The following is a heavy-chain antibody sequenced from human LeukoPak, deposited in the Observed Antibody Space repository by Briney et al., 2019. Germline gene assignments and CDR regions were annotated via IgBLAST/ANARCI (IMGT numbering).Heavy chain of an antibody. CDR2: IKSRNRGETV. Sequence: KPGGSLRLSCAASGFTFSDAWMNWVRLAPGKGLEWVGRIKSRNRGETVDYAAPVKGRFTISRDDSKTTVYLQMNSLKTEDTAIYYCTTDGSTTLSNTFDYWGQGTLVTVSS. J-gene: IGHJ4*02. D-gene: IGHD1-26*01. CDR1: GFTFSDAW. CDR3: TTDGSTTLSNTFDY. V-gene: IGHV3-15*01.